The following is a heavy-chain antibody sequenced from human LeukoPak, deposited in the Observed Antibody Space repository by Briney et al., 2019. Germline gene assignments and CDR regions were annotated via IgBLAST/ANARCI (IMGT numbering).Heavy chain of an antibody. Sequence: SETLSLTCTVSGGSISSSSYYWGWIRQPPGKGLEWIGGIYYSGSTYYNPSLKSRVTISVDTSKNQFSLKLSSVTAADTAVYYCARHPSRSIAARRAYWGQGTLVTVSP. CDR3: ARHPSRSIAARRAY. CDR1: GGSISSSSYY. D-gene: IGHD6-6*01. CDR2: IYYSGST. V-gene: IGHV4-39*01. J-gene: IGHJ4*02.